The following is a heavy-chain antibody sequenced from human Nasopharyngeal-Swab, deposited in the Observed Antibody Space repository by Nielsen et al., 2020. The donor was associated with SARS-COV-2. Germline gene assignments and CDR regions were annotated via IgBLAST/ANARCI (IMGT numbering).Heavy chain of an antibody. CDR2: ISGSDHTT. D-gene: IGHD5-12*01. CDR1: GFTFRSYA. Sequence: GESLKISCAASGFTFRSYAISWVRQAPGKGLDWFSVISGSDHTTYYADSVKGRFTISRDNSKNTVNLQMNSLRVEDTAIYYCAKDRDSGDDSDDYYHYYGLDVWGQGTTVTVSS. CDR3: AKDRDSGDDSDDYYHYYGLDV. V-gene: IGHV3-23*01. J-gene: IGHJ6*02.